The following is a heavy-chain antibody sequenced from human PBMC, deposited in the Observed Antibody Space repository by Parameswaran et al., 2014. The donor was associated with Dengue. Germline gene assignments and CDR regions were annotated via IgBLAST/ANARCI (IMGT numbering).Heavy chain of an antibody. D-gene: IGHD3-16*02. J-gene: IGHJ3*01. Sequence: WVRQAPGQGLEWMGWISGYNGNTNFARKFQDRVSMTTDTSTRIAYMELRNLRSDDTGVYFCARDGSIWGTYQGHPFEFWGRGTMVTVSS. CDR3: ARDGSIWGTYQGHPFEF. V-gene: IGHV1-18*01. CDR2: ISGYNGNT.